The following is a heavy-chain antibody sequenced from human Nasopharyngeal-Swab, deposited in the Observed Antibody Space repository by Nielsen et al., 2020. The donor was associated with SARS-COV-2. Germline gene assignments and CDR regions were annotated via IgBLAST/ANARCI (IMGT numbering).Heavy chain of an antibody. CDR2: ISPYNGNT. CDR3: ARLRYGDYPDYYYYGMDV. V-gene: IGHV1-18*04. J-gene: IGHJ6*02. D-gene: IGHD4-17*01. CDR1: GYIFTSYG. Sequence: ASVKVSCKASGYIFTSYGISWVRQAPGQGLEWMGWISPYNGNTNYAQKLQGRVTMTTDTSTSTAYMELRSLRSDDTAVYYCARLRYGDYPDYYYYGMDVWGQGTTVTVSS.